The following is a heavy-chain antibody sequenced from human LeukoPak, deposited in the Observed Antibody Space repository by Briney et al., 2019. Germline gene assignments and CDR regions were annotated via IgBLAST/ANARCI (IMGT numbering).Heavy chain of an antibody. V-gene: IGHV3-7*03. CDR2: MNQDGSGK. Sequence: PTGGSLRLSCAASGVTFSSYWMSWVRQTPGKGLEWVANMNQDGSGKYYLDSVKGRFTISRDNAENSVFLQMNSLRAEDTAVYYCASLSLGHYWGQGTLVTVSS. CDR3: ASLSLGHY. CDR1: GVTFSSYW. D-gene: IGHD6-6*01. J-gene: IGHJ4*02.